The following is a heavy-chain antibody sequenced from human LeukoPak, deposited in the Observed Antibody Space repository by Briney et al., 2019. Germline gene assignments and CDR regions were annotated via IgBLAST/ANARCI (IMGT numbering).Heavy chain of an antibody. J-gene: IGHJ4*02. CDR2: IYSGGTT. Sequence: PGGSLRLSCAASGFTVSNNYMTWVCQAPGKGLEWVSLIYSGGTTYYADSVKGRFTISRDGSKNTLYLQMNSLRVEDTAVYYCARDPPAVTANTYGWGQGTLVTVSS. CDR3: ARDPPAVTANTYG. CDR1: GFTVSNNY. D-gene: IGHD5-18*01. V-gene: IGHV3-66*01.